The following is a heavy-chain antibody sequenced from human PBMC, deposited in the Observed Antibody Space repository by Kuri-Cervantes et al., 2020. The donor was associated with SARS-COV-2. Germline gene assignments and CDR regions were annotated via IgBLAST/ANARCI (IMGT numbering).Heavy chain of an antibody. J-gene: IGHJ5*02. CDR2: IYHSGST. CDR3: ARDQDYGDYVEVGWFDP. CDR1: GYSISSGYY. V-gene: IGHV4-38-2*02. D-gene: IGHD4-17*01. Sequence: LSLTCTVSGYSISSGYYWGWIRQPPGKGLEWIGSIYHSGSTYYNPSLKSRVTISVDTSKNQFSLKLSSVTAADTAVYYCARDQDYGDYVEVGWFDPWGQGTLVTVSS.